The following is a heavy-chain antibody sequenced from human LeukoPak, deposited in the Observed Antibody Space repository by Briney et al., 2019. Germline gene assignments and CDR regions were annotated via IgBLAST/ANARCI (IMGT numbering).Heavy chain of an antibody. J-gene: IGHJ4*02. V-gene: IGHV3-30*02. CDR2: IQYDGSNK. CDR3: ARSLTMVRACDY. Sequence: GGSLRLSCAASGFTFSSYGMHWVRQAPGKGLEWVTFIQYDGSNKYYADSVKGRFTISRDNSKNTVYLQMNSLRTEDTAVYYCARSLTMVRACDYWGQGTLVTVSS. CDR1: GFTFSSYG. D-gene: IGHD3-10*01.